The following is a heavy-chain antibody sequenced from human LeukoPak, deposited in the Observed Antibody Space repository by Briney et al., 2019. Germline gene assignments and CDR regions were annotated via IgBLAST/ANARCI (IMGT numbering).Heavy chain of an antibody. V-gene: IGHV3-23*01. CDR2: ISDSGGFT. J-gene: IGHJ4*02. CDR3: AKGQRSCGGGRCELFDS. Sequence: GGSLRLSCAASGFSFSTYAMSWVRQSPGKGLEWLSVISDSGGFTVYADSEKGRFTISRDNSRNTLYLQLGSLRAEDTAVYYCAKGQRSCGGGRCELFDSWGQGTLVTVSS. D-gene: IGHD2-15*01. CDR1: GFSFSTYA.